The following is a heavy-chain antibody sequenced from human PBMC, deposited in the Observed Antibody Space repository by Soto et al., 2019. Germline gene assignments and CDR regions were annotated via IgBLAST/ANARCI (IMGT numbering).Heavy chain of an antibody. CDR1: GFTLNTYG. Sequence: QVELVESGGGVVQPGMSLRLSCAASGFTLNTYGMYWVRQAPGKGLEWVAVSWYDGTNTDYADSVKGRFTISRDNSRKRLNLQMESLSADDAAVYYCARVEPLWSSYLYDSMDVWGQGTTVTVSS. D-gene: IGHD3-3*01. V-gene: IGHV3-33*01. CDR3: ARVEPLWSSYLYDSMDV. CDR2: SWYDGTNT. J-gene: IGHJ6*02.